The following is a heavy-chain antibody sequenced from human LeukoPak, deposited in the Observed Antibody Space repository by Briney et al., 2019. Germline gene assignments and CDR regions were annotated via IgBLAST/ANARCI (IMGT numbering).Heavy chain of an antibody. V-gene: IGHV3-23*01. J-gene: IGHJ4*02. CDR2: FDGNAHGT. CDR3: AKARLIGVGWAQFDS. Sequence: PGGSLRLSCATSGFTFSQFGMTWVRQPPGKGLEWVASFDGNAHGTYFADSVKGRCTISSDNSKNTVYLQMNSLRADDTAIYYCAKARLIGVGWAQFDSWGQGSLVTVSS. CDR1: GFTFSQFG. D-gene: IGHD2-21*01.